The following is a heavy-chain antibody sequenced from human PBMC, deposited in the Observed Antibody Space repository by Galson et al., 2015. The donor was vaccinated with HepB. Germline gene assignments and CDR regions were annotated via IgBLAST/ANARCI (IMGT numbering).Heavy chain of an antibody. CDR3: AKDRLEYYYDSSGSTIDAFDI. J-gene: IGHJ3*02. V-gene: IGHV3-23*01. Sequence: SLRLSCAASGFTFSSYAMSWVRQAPGKGLEWVSAISGSGGSTYYADSVKGRFTISRDNSKNTLYLQMNSLRAEDTAVYYCAKDRLEYYYDSSGSTIDAFDIRGQGTMVTVSS. CDR1: GFTFSSYA. CDR2: ISGSGGST. D-gene: IGHD3-22*01.